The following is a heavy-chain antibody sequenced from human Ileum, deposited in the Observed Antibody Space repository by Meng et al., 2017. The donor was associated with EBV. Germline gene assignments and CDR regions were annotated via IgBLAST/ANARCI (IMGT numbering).Heavy chain of an antibody. D-gene: IGHD2-21*02. CDR1: NGSVSSYGYY. CDR3: ARERGGGDRGIQ. Sequence: VRLPASGPGLVKPSETLSLTCSVSNGSVSSYGYYWTWIRQPPGKGLEWIGYMSYTGSTNYKSTLKSRVTISVDKSKNQFSLKLSSVTAADTAVYYCARERGGGDRGIQWGQGTLVTVSS. J-gene: IGHJ4*02. V-gene: IGHV4-61*08. CDR2: MSYTGST.